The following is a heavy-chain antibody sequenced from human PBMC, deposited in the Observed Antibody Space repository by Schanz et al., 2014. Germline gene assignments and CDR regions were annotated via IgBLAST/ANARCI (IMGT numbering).Heavy chain of an antibody. CDR3: AKDLYNYGIFDS. J-gene: IGHJ5*01. V-gene: IGHV3-NL1*01. Sequence: QVDLVESGGGVVQPGRSLTLSCAVSTSLFSRSVIHWVRQAPGKGLEWVSIIYSGVSTYYADSVKGRFTISRDNSRKTLYLQMNSLRADDTAVYYCAKDLYNYGIFDSWGQGTLVTVSS. CDR2: IYSGVST. CDR1: TSLFSRSV. D-gene: IGHD3-16*01.